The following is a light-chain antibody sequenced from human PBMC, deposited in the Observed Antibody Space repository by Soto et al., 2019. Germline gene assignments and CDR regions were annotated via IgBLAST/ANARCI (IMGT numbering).Light chain of an antibody. J-gene: IGLJ3*02. V-gene: IGLV8-61*01. CDR3: VLYMGSGIWV. CDR2: NTN. CDR1: SGSVPTTYY. Sequence: QTVVTQEPPFSVSPGGTVTLTCGLNSGSVPTTYYPSWYQQTPGQAPRTLIYNTNARASGVPDRFSGSILGNKAALTITGAQADDESDYYCVLYMGSGIWVFGGGTKLTV.